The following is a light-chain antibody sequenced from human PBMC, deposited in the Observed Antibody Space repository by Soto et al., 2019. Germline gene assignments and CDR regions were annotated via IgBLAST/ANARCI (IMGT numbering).Light chain of an antibody. J-gene: IGKJ1*01. CDR2: GAS. CDR1: QSVTSRY. Sequence: EMVLTQSPGTLSLSPWEIATLSCRSSQSVTSRYLAWYQQKPGQAPRLLIYGASTRATGIKARFSGSGSGKDFTITIRSLENEDFEVYYCKKRSNWQWKCGHGTTVDLK. CDR3: KKRSNWQWK. V-gene: IGKV3D-20*02.